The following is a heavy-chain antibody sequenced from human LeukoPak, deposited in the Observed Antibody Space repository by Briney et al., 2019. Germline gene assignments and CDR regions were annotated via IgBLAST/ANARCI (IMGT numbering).Heavy chain of an antibody. Sequence: GSLRLSCAASGFTFRSYAMSWVRLAPGKGLEWIGSIYHSGSTFYNPSLKSRVTISVDTSKNQFSLKLSSVTAADTAMSYCARGLGPGNWFDPWGQGTLVTVSS. J-gene: IGHJ5*02. CDR1: GFTFRSYA. D-gene: IGHD3-10*01. CDR3: ARGLGPGNWFDP. V-gene: IGHV4-38-2*01. CDR2: IYHSGST.